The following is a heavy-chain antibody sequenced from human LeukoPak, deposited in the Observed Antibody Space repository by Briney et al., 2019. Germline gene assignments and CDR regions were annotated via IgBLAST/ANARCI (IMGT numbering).Heavy chain of an antibody. CDR3: ARGSKSWFGETIFDY. J-gene: IGHJ4*02. Sequence: PGGSLRLPCAASGFTFSDYYMSWIRQAPGKGLEGVSYISSSSSYTNYADSVKGRFTISRDNAKNSLYLQMNSLRAEDTAVYYCARGSKSWFGETIFDYWGQGTLVTVSS. V-gene: IGHV3-11*06. CDR2: ISSSSSYT. CDR1: GFTFSDYY. D-gene: IGHD3-10*01.